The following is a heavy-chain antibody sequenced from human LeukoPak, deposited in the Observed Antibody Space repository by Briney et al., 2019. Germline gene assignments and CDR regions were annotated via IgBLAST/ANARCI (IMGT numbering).Heavy chain of an antibody. CDR3: ARSHILTGYVDY. CDR2: IYYSGST. D-gene: IGHD3-9*01. V-gene: IGHV4-59*01. CDR1: GGSLSSYY. J-gene: IGHJ4*02. Sequence: SETLSLTCTVSGGSLSSYYWSWLRQPPGKGLEWIGYIYYSGSTNYNPSLKSRVTISVDTSKNQFSLKLSSATAADTAVYYCARSHILTGYVDYWGQGTLVTVSS.